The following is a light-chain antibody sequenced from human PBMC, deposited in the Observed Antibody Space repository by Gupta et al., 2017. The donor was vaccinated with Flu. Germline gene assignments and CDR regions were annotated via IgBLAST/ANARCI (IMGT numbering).Light chain of an antibody. CDR2: DND. CDR1: TSNIGTKG. CDR3: GTSDTSLNAVV. Sequence: HSVLTQPPSLSAAPGQRVTISCSGSTSNIGTKGVSWYQQLPGTAPRLLIYDNDKRPSGIPDRISGSKSGTSATLDITGLQTGDEADYYCGTSDTSLNAVVFGGGTKVTVL. J-gene: IGLJ2*01. V-gene: IGLV1-51*01.